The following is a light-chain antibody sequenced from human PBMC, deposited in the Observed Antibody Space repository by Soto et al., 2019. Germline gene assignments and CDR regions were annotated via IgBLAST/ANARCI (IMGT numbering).Light chain of an antibody. CDR2: AAS. V-gene: IGKV1-16*01. J-gene: IGKJ5*01. CDR3: QQYNSYPLT. Sequence: DIHMTQSPSSLSASVGDSVTITCRTSQGVGNYLAWYQQKPGKAPKSLIYAASSLQSGVPSRFSGSGSETEFTLTITNRQPEDFATYYCQQYNSYPLTFGQGTRREIK. CDR1: QGVGNY.